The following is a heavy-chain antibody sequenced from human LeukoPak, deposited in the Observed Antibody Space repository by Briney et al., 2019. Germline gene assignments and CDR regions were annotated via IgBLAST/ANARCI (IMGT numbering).Heavy chain of an antibody. J-gene: IGHJ2*01. CDR1: GDSVSINSAA. CDR2: IYYRSKWFK. V-gene: IGHV6-1*01. CDR3: ARSRNKYFDL. Sequence: SQTLSLTCAISGDSVSINSAAWNWVRLSPSRGLEWLGRIYYRSKWFKDYAVSGNSPITINADTSKNQFSLQLNSVAPEDTAVYYCARSRNKYFDLWGRGTLVTVSS.